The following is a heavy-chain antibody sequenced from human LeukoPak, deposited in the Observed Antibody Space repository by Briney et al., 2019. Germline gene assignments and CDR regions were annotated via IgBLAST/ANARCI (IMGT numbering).Heavy chain of an antibody. CDR3: ARVEMATMGPVEDY. D-gene: IGHD5-24*01. V-gene: IGHV3-66*01. CDR2: IYSGGST. CDR1: GFTFSDYY. J-gene: IGHJ4*02. Sequence: GGSLRLSCAASGFTFSDYYMSWVRQAPGKGREWVSVIYSGGSTYYADSVKGRFTISRDSSKNTLYLQMNSLRAEDTAVYYCARVEMATMGPVEDYWGQGTLVTVSS.